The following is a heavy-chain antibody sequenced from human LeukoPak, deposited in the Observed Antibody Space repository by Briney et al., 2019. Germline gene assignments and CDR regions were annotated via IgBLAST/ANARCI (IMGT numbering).Heavy chain of an antibody. CDR1: GGTFSSYA. CDR2: IIPIFGTA. V-gene: IGHV1-69*05. D-gene: IGHD1-7*01. CDR3: ARDAKGNWNYGPYYYYYYMDV. J-gene: IGHJ6*03. Sequence: SVKVSCKASGGTFSSYAISWVRQAPGQGLEWMGGIIPIFGTANYAQKFQGRVTITTDESTSTAYMELSSLRSEDTAVYYCARDAKGNWNYGPYYYYYYMDVWGKGTTVTVSS.